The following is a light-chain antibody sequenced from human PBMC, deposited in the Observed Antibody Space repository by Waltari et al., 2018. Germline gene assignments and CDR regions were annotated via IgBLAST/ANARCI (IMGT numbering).Light chain of an antibody. CDR3: QQSYSTPVT. CDR2: DAA. CDR1: QNVGNF. J-gene: IGKJ4*01. V-gene: IGKV3-11*01. Sequence: ENVLTQSPATLSLSPGEAAPLSCRASQNVGNFLAWYQHKPGQAPRLLTYDAANRASGIPARFSGSGSGTDFTLTISSLQPEDFATYYCQQSYSTPVTFGGGTKVEIK.